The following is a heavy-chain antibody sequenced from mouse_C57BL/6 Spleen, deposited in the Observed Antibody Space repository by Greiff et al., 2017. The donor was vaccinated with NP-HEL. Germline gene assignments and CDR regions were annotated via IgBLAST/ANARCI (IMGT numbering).Heavy chain of an antibody. CDR2: KSYDGSN. V-gene: IGHV3-6*01. CDR1: GYSITSGYY. Sequence: ESGPGLVKPSQSLSLTCSVTGYSITSGYYWNWIRQFPGNKLEWMGYKSYDGSNNYNPSLKNRISITRDTSKNQFFLKLNSVTTEDTATYYCARESYDGYSFAYWGQGTLVTVSA. J-gene: IGHJ3*01. D-gene: IGHD2-3*01. CDR3: ARESYDGYSFAY.